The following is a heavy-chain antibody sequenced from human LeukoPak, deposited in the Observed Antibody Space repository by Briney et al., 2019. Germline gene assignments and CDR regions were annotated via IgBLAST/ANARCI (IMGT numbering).Heavy chain of an antibody. V-gene: IGHV4-39*07. Sequence: SETLSLTCTVSGGSISSRTYYWGWIRQPPGKGLEWIGTIYYSGTTYYNPSLKSRVTISLDTSKNQFSLKLSSVTAADTAICYCARDFSSSSTVYYYYYMDVWGKGTTVTVSS. CDR1: GGSISSRTYY. D-gene: IGHD6-6*01. J-gene: IGHJ6*03. CDR2: IYYSGTT. CDR3: ARDFSSSSTVYYYYYMDV.